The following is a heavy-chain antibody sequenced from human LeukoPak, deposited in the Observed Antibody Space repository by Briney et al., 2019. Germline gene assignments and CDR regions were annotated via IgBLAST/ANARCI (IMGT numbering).Heavy chain of an antibody. CDR2: IKQDGSEK. V-gene: IGHV3-7*01. Sequence: GGSLRLSCAASGFTFSSYWMSWVRQAPGKGLEWVANIKQDGSEKYYVDSVKGRFTISRDNAKNSLYLQMNSLRAEDTAVYYCARNYYDILTGYYMDYYYYYMDVWAKGPRSPSP. D-gene: IGHD3-9*01. CDR1: GFTFSSYW. J-gene: IGHJ6*03. CDR3: ARNYYDILTGYYMDYYYYYMDV.